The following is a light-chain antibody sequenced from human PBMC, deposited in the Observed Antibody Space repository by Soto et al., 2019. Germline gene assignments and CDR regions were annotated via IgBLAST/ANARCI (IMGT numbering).Light chain of an antibody. CDR3: QQYNSYSSWT. J-gene: IGKJ1*01. CDR1: QSVSGRY. V-gene: IGKV3-20*01. Sequence: ETVLTQSPATLSLSPGERATLSCRASQSVSGRYLAWYQQKPGQAPRLLIYGASSRATGIPDRFSGSGSGTEFTLTISSLQPDDFATYYCQQYNSYSSWTFGQGTKVDIK. CDR2: GAS.